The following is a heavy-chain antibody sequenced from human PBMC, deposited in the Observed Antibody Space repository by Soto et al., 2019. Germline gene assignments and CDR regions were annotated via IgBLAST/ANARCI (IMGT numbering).Heavy chain of an antibody. CDR3: ARVTAVAGWGY. CDR1: GGTISSYT. J-gene: IGHJ4*02. Sequence: QVQLVQSGAEVKKPGSSVKVSCKASGGTISSYTISWVRQAPGQGLEWMGRIIPILGIANYAQKFQGRVTITADKSTSTAYMELSSLRSEDTAVYYCARVTAVAGWGYWGQGTLVTVSS. V-gene: IGHV1-69*02. CDR2: IIPILGIA. D-gene: IGHD6-19*01.